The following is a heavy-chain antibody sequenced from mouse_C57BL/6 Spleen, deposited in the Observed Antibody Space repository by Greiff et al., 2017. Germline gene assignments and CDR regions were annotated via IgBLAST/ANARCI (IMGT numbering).Heavy chain of an antibody. V-gene: IGHV1-55*01. CDR1: GYTFTSYW. CDR2: IYPGSGST. D-gene: IGHD3-2*02. J-gene: IGHJ4*01. CDR3: AREAPTAQATMDY. Sequence: VQLQQPGAELVKPGASVKMSCKASGYTFTSYWITWVKPRPGQGLEWIGDIYPGSGSTNYNEKFKSKATLTVDTSSSTAYMQLSSLTSEDSAVYYCAREAPTAQATMDYWGQGTSVTVSS.